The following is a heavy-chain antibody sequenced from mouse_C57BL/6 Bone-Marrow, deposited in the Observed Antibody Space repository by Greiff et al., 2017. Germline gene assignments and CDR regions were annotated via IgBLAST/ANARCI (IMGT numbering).Heavy chain of an antibody. CDR3: ARLSTMVTYFDY. Sequence: EVKLMESGGGLVKPGGSLKLSCAASGFTFSSYTMSWVRQTPEKRLEWVATISGCGGNTYYPDSVKGRFTISRDNAKNTLYLQMSSLRSEDTALYYCARLSTMVTYFDYWGQGTTLTVSS. J-gene: IGHJ2*01. D-gene: IGHD2-2*01. V-gene: IGHV5-9*01. CDR1: GFTFSSYT. CDR2: ISGCGGNT.